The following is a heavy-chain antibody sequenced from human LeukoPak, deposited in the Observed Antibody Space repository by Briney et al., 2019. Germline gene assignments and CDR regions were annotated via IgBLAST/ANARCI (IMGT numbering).Heavy chain of an antibody. D-gene: IGHD3-10*01. Sequence: HTGGSLRLSCAASGFTFSSYAMSWVRQTPGKGLEWVSAISGSGGSTYYADSVKGRFTISRDNSKNTLYLQMNSLRAEDTAVYYCVREYYFDYWGQGTLVTVSS. CDR3: VREYYFDY. CDR2: ISGSGGST. V-gene: IGHV3-23*01. CDR1: GFTFSSYA. J-gene: IGHJ4*02.